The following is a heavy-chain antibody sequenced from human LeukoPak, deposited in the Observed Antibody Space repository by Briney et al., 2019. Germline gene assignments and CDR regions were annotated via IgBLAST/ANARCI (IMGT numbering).Heavy chain of an antibody. CDR2: ISTSISTI. V-gene: IGHV3-48*01. Sequence: GGPLRLSCTASGFTFSRYATNWVRQAPGKGLEWVSYISTSISTIYYADSVKGRFTISRDNAKNSLYLQMNSLRAEDTAVYYCARDAAWSGYYDAFDIWGQGTMVTVSS. CDR3: ARDAAWSGYYDAFDI. D-gene: IGHD3-3*01. CDR1: GFTFSRYA. J-gene: IGHJ3*02.